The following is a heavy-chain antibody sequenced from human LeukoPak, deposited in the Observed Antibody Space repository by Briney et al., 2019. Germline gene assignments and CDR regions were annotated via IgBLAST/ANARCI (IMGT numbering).Heavy chain of an antibody. J-gene: IGHJ4*02. CDR2: ISYDGSNK. D-gene: IGHD3-10*01. V-gene: IGHV3-30-3*02. CDR3: AKRDGSGSSFDY. Sequence: GGSLRLSCVASGFTFSSFAMHWVRQTPGKGLEWVAVISYDGSNKYYADSVQGRFTISRDNSKNTLYLQMNSLRAEDTAVYYCAKRDGSGSSFDYWGQGTLVTVSS. CDR1: GFTFSSFA.